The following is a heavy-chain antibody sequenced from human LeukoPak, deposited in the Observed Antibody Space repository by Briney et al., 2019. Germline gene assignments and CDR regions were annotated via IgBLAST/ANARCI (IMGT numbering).Heavy chain of an antibody. D-gene: IGHD2-2*01. CDR3: ARGDRDLYCSSTSCYPVL. CDR1: GFTFRTYW. J-gene: IGHJ4*02. V-gene: IGHV3-21*01. Sequence: GGSLRLSCAVSGFTFRTYWMSWVRQAPGKGLEWVSSISSSSSYIYYADSVKGRFTISRDNAKNSLYLQMNSLRAEDTAVYYCARGDRDLYCSSTSCYPVLGGQGTLVTVSS. CDR2: ISSSSSYI.